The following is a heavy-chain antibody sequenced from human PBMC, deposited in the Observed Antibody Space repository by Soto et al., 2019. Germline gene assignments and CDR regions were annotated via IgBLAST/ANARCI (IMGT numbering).Heavy chain of an antibody. CDR1: GFTFSSYS. CDR2: ISSSSSYI. Sequence: EVQLVESGGGLVKPGGSLRLSCAASGFTFSSYSMNWVRQAPGKGLEWVSSISSSSSYIYYADSVKGRFTISRDNAKNSLYLQMNSLRAEDTAVYYCARDRGLMVYAKNSFDYWGQGTLVTVSS. J-gene: IGHJ4*02. V-gene: IGHV3-21*01. CDR3: ARDRGLMVYAKNSFDY. D-gene: IGHD2-8*01.